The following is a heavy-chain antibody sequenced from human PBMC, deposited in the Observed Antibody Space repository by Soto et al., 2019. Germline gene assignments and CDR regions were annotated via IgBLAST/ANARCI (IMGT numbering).Heavy chain of an antibody. Sequence: QVQLVQSGAEVKKPGASVKVSCKASGYTFTSYYMHWVRQAPGQGLEWMGIINPSGGSTSYAQKFQGRVTMTRDTSTSTVYMELSSLRSEDTAVYYCARDLFMTTGVYYYYGMDVWGQGTTVTVSS. CDR1: GYTFTSYY. CDR2: INPSGGST. CDR3: ARDLFMTTGVYYYYGMDV. J-gene: IGHJ6*02. V-gene: IGHV1-46*01. D-gene: IGHD4-4*01.